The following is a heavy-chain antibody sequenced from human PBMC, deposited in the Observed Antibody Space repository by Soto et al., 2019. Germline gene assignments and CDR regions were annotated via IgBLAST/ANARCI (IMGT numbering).Heavy chain of an antibody. V-gene: IGHV3-33*01. J-gene: IGHJ4*02. D-gene: IGHD3-22*01. CDR2: IWYDGSNK. Sequence: EGSLRLSCTASGFTFSSYGMHGCRQAPGEGLEWVAVIWYDGSNKYYADSVKGRFTISRDNSKNTLYLQMNSLGAEDKAVYYCARDRLASSIVGYPGVDYYSPQGNPVPVSS. CDR3: ARDRLASSIVGYPGVDYY. CDR1: GFTFSSYG.